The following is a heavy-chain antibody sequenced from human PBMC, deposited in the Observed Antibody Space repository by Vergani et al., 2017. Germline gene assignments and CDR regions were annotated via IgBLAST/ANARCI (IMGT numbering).Heavy chain of an antibody. CDR3: ARGSSIFGVVITSLGAFDI. J-gene: IGHJ3*02. CDR1: GYTFTSYG. V-gene: IGHV1-18*01. CDR2: ISAYNGNT. Sequence: QVQLVQSGAEVRKPGASVKVSCKASGYTFTSYGISWVRQAPGQGLEWMGWISAYNGNTNYAQKLQGRVTMTTDTSTSTAYMELRSLRSDDTAVYYCARGSSIFGVVITSLGAFDIWGQGTMVTVSS. D-gene: IGHD3-3*01.